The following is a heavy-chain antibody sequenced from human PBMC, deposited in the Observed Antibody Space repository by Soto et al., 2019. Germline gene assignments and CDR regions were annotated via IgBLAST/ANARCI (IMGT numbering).Heavy chain of an antibody. CDR2: ISAYNGNT. CDR1: GYTFASYA. V-gene: IGHV1-18*01. J-gene: IGHJ4*02. Sequence: ASVKVSCKASGYTFASYAISWMRQAPGQGLEWMGWISAYNGNTNYAQKLQGRVTMTTDTSTSTVYMELRSLRSDDTAAYYCARAQGHGDYGEWGQGTLVTVSS. D-gene: IGHD4-17*01. CDR3: ARAQGHGDYGE.